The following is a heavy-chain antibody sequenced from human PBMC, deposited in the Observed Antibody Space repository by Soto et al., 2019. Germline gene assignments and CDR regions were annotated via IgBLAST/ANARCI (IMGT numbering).Heavy chain of an antibody. CDR1: GGSISSGDYY. J-gene: IGHJ5*02. CDR2: IYHSGST. CDR3: ARERPDGARLDP. V-gene: IGHV4-30-4*01. Sequence: TLSLTCTVSGGSISSGDYYRSWIRQPPGKGLEWIGYIYHSGSTYYNPSLKSRVTISVDTSKNQFSLKLSSVTAADTAVYYCARERPDGARLDPWGQGTQVTVSP. D-gene: IGHD6-6*01.